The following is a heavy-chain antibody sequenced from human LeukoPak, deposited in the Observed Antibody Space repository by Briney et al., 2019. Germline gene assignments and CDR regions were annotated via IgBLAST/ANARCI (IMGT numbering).Heavy chain of an antibody. J-gene: IGHJ6*04. CDR3: AKEGDEFRGYLDV. CDR2: IHNDGTMG. Sequence: GGSLRLSCATSGFTFSRLGMQWVRQAPGKGLEWVAVIHNDGTMGQYADSVKGRFTISKDFSRNTLHLQMHSLRDDDMAVYYCAKEGDEFRGYLDVWGKGTTVTVSS. V-gene: IGHV3-30*02. D-gene: IGHD5-12*01. CDR1: GFTFSRLG.